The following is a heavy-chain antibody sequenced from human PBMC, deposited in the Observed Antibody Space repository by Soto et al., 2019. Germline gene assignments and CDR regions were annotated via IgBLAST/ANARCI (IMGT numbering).Heavy chain of an antibody. CDR1: GFTFSDAW. J-gene: IGHJ6*01. CDR3: VTDRGGGMDV. D-gene: IGHD3-10*01. Sequence: EVQLVESGGGMVMPGGSLRLSCAASGFTFSDAWMTWIRQAPGKGLQCVGRIKRKIDGETTDYAAPVKGRFTISRDDSKNTLYLQMNSLKVEDTAMYYGVTDRGGGMDVWGQGTTVTVSS. V-gene: IGHV3-15*01. CDR2: IKRKIDGETT.